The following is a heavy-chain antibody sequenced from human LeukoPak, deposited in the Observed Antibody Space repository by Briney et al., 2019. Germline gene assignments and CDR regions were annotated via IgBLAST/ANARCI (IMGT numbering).Heavy chain of an antibody. J-gene: IGHJ4*02. CDR2: ISSSSSYI. Sequence: PGGSLRLSCAASGFTFSSYSMNWVRQAPGKGLEWVSSISSSSSYIYYADSVKGRFTISRDNAKNSLYLQMNSLRAEDTAVYYCARDRRDGYNLFDYWGQGTLVTVSS. CDR1: GFTFSSYS. D-gene: IGHD5-12*01. V-gene: IGHV3-21*01. CDR3: ARDRRDGYNLFDY.